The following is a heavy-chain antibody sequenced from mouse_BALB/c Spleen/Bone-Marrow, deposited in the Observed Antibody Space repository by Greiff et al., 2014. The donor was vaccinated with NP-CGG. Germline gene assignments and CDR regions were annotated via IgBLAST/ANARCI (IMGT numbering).Heavy chain of an antibody. CDR2: IDPANGNT. CDR3: ATTDSSGVFAY. Sequence: VQLKESGAELVKPGASVKLSCTASGFNIKDTYMHWVKQRPEQGLEWIGRIDPANGNTKYDPKFQGKATITADTSSNTAYLQLSNLTSEDTAVYYCATTDSSGVFAYWGQGTLVTVSA. J-gene: IGHJ3*01. D-gene: IGHD3-2*01. CDR1: GFNIKDTY. V-gene: IGHV14-3*02.